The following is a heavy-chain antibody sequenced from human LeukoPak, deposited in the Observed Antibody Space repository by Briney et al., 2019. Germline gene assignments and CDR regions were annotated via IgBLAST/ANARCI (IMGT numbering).Heavy chain of an antibody. V-gene: IGHV3-30-3*01. Sequence: GGSLRLSCAASGFTFSSYAMHWVRQAPGKGLEWVAVISYDGSNKYYADSVKGRFTISRDNSKNTLYLQMNSLRAEDTAVYYCAREWMERRTYFDYWGQGTLVTVSS. J-gene: IGHJ4*02. CDR2: ISYDGSNK. CDR3: AREWMERRTYFDY. D-gene: IGHD1-1*01. CDR1: GFTFSSYA.